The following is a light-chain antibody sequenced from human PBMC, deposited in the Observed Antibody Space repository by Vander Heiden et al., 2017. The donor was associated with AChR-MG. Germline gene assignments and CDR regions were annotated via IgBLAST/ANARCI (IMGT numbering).Light chain of an antibody. CDR1: QDISNT. V-gene: IGKV1-13*02. Sequence: IQLTQSPSSLPASVGDRVTITCRASQDISNTLAWYQQKPGTAPKFLIYDASTLESGVPSRFSGSGSGTDFTLTISSLQAEDFATYYCQHFNSYPPTFGGGTKVEIK. CDR3: QHFNSYPPT. J-gene: IGKJ4*01. CDR2: DAS.